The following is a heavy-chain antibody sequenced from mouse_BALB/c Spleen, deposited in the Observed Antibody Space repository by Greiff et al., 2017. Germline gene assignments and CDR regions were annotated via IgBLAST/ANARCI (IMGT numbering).Heavy chain of an antibody. J-gene: IGHJ3*01. Sequence: VQLQQSGAELVRPGSSVKISCKASGYAFSSYWMNWVKQRPGQGLEWIGQIYPGDGDTNYNGKFKGKATLTADKSSSTAYMQLSSLTSEDSAVYFCARMGYYGSSQAWFAYWGQGTLVTVSA. CDR2: IYPGDGDT. V-gene: IGHV1-80*01. D-gene: IGHD1-1*01. CDR1: GYAFSSYW. CDR3: ARMGYYGSSQAWFAY.